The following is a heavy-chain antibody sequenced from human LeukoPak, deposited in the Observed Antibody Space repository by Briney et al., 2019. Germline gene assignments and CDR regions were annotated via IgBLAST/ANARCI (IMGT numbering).Heavy chain of an antibody. CDR3: ASQGATGSYSNWFDP. V-gene: IGHV5-51*01. CDR2: IYPGDSDT. D-gene: IGHD1-26*01. CDR1: GYSFTSYW. Sequence: GESLKISCKGSGYSFTSYWIGWVRQMPGKGLEWMGLIYPGDSDTRYSPSFQGQVTISADKSISTAYLQWSSLKASDTAMYYCASQGATGSYSNWFDPWGQGTLVTVSS. J-gene: IGHJ5*02.